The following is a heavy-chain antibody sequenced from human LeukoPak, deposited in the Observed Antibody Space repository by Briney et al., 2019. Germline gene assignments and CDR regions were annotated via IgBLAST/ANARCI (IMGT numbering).Heavy chain of an antibody. CDR2: ISYDGSNK. CDR1: GFTFSSYA. J-gene: IGHJ4*02. CDR3: ARENKDTAMETVPQTFDY. Sequence: GGSLRLSCAASGFTFSSYAMHWVRQAPGKGLEWVAVISYDGSNKYYADSVKGRFTISRDNSKNTLYLQMNSLRAEDTAVYYCARENKDTAMETVPQTFDYWGQGTLVTVSS. D-gene: IGHD5-18*01. V-gene: IGHV3-30*04.